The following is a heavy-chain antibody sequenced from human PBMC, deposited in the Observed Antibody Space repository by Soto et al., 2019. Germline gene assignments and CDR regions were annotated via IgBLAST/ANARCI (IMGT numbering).Heavy chain of an antibody. CDR2: IRSKANSYAT. J-gene: IGHJ4*02. CDR3: TRHSGYCSGTSCYGFDY. CDR1: GFTFSGSA. Sequence: GGSLRLSCAASGFTFSGSAMHWVRQASGKGLEWVGRIRSKANSYATAYAASVKGRFTISRDDSKNTAYLQMNSLKTEDTAVYYCTRHSGYCSGTSCYGFDYWGQEALLTISS. V-gene: IGHV3-73*01. D-gene: IGHD2-2*03.